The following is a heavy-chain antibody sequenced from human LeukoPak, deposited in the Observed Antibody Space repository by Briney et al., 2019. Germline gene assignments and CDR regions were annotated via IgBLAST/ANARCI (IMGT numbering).Heavy chain of an antibody. V-gene: IGHV4-59*08. CDR1: GGSISSYY. CDR3: ARGRKRGYNRGWYWYC. J-gene: IGHJ4*02. CDR2: IYYSGNT. D-gene: IGHD6-19*01. Sequence: PSETLSLTCTVSGGSISSYYWSWIRQPPGKGLEWIGYIYYSGNTNYNPSLKSRVTISVDTSKNQFSLKLSSVTAADTAVYYCARGRKRGYNRGWYWYCWGQGTLVTVSS.